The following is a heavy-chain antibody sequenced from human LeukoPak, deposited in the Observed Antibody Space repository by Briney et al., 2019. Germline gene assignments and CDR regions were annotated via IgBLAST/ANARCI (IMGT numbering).Heavy chain of an antibody. D-gene: IGHD1-26*01. CDR2: IIPILGIA. J-gene: IGHJ1*01. CDR1: GGTFSSYA. V-gene: IGHV1-69*04. Sequence: SVKVSCKASGGTFSSYAISWVRQAPGQGLEWMGRIIPILGIANYVQKFQGRVTITADKSTSTAYMELSSLRSEDTAVYYCARVLGSYASKAEYFQHWGQGTLVTVSS. CDR3: ARVLGSYASKAEYFQH.